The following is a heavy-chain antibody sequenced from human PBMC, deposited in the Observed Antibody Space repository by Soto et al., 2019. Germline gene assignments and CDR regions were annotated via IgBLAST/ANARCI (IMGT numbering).Heavy chain of an antibody. CDR2: MSYSGST. J-gene: IGHJ6*03. V-gene: IGHV4-31*03. CDR3: ARGRLVRGQAHCYYCDYMDV. D-gene: IGHD6-6*01. Sequence: TPSLTCTVSGYSISSGGYYWRWIFQHPGQGLEWIGYMSYSGSTYDNTSLGSRATMSVDTSERQLSLRLSSVTAADTAVYYCARGRLVRGQAHCYYCDYMDVWGKGTTVSVSS. CDR1: GYSISSGGYY.